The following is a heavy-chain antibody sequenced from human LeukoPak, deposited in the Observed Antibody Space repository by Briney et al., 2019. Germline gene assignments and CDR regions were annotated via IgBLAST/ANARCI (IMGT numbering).Heavy chain of an antibody. CDR3: ARGEMATIRLFGYFDY. CDR1: GFTFSSYG. J-gene: IGHJ4*02. V-gene: IGHV3-33*01. D-gene: IGHD5-24*01. CDR2: IWCDGSNK. Sequence: GGPLRLSCAASGFTFSSYGMHWVRQAPGKGLEWVAVIWCDGSNKYYADSVKGRFTISRDNAKNSLYLQMNSLRAEDTAVYYCARGEMATIRLFGYFDYWGQGTLVTVSS.